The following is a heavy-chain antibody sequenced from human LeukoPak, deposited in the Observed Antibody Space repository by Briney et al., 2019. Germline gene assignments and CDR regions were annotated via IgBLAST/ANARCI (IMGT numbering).Heavy chain of an antibody. CDR3: ARDRAAAGYHQVSWFDP. V-gene: IGHV4-39*07. D-gene: IGHD6-13*01. CDR1: GDSISSTSHY. J-gene: IGHJ5*02. Sequence: SETLSLTCTVAGDSISSTSHYWGWIRQPPGKGLEWIGSIYYSGTTYYNPSLKSRVPISVDTSKNQFSLKLSSVTAADTAVYYCARDRAAAGYHQVSWFDPWGQGTLVTVSS. CDR2: IYYSGTT.